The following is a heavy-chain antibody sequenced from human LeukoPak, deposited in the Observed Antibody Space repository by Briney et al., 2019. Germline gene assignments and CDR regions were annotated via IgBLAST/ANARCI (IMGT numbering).Heavy chain of an antibody. Sequence: GGSLRLSCAASGFTFSSYGMHWVRQAPGKGLEWVAFIRYDGSNKYYADSVKGRFTISRDNSKNTLYLQMNSLRAEDTAVYYCAKESPMLQWLSLDYWGQGTLVTVSS. D-gene: IGHD6-19*01. CDR1: GFTFSSYG. CDR3: AKESPMLQWLSLDY. CDR2: IRYDGSNK. J-gene: IGHJ4*02. V-gene: IGHV3-30*02.